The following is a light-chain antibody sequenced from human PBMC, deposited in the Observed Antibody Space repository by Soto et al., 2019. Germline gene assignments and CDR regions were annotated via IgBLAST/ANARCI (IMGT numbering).Light chain of an antibody. CDR3: SSYTSRSTPV. Sequence: QSVLTQPASVSGSPGQSITISCAGTSSDIGAYNFVSWYQQHPGKVPKLIIYEVSHRPSGVSDRFSGSKSGNMASLTISGLQPDDESYYYCSSYTSRSTPVFGGGTKVTVL. CDR1: SSDIGAYNF. CDR2: EVS. J-gene: IGLJ2*01. V-gene: IGLV2-14*01.